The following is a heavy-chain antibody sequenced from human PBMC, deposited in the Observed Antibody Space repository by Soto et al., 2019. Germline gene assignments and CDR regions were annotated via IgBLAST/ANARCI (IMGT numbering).Heavy chain of an antibody. CDR2: ISSSSSYI. CDR1: GFTFSSYS. D-gene: IGHD1-7*01. CDR3: ARDRGGNYVAFDI. J-gene: IGHJ3*02. V-gene: IGHV3-21*01. Sequence: GGSLRLSCAASGFTFSSYSMNWVRQAPGKGLEWVSSISSSSSYIYYADSVKGRFTISRDNAKNSLYLQMNSLRAEDTALYSCARDRGGNYVAFDIWGQGTMVTVSS.